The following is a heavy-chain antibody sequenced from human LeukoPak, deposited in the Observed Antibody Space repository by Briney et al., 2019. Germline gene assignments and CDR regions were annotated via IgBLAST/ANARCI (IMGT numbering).Heavy chain of an antibody. J-gene: IGHJ4*02. D-gene: IGHD5-18*01. Sequence: GESLKIFCKGSGYSFTSYWIGRGRQMPGKGVEWMGIIYPCDCDTRYCPSFQGQVTISADNFISTAFLQWSNLKGSDAAMYYCARRRGYRYGLELDYWGQGTLVTVSS. CDR2: IYPCDCDT. CDR3: ARRRGYRYGLELDY. CDR1: GYSFTSYW. V-gene: IGHV5-51*01.